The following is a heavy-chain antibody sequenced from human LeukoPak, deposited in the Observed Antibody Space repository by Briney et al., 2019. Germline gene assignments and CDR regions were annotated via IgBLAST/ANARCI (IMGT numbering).Heavy chain of an antibody. Sequence: GGSLRLSCAASGFTFSSYWMSWVRQAPGKGLEWVANIKQDGSEKYYVDSVKGRFTISRDNAKNSLYLQMNSLRAEDTAVYYCARYRMTIFGAEPYYFDYWGQGTLVTVSS. D-gene: IGHD3-3*01. CDR1: GFTFSSYW. V-gene: IGHV3-7*01. CDR3: ARYRMTIFGAEPYYFDY. J-gene: IGHJ4*02. CDR2: IKQDGSEK.